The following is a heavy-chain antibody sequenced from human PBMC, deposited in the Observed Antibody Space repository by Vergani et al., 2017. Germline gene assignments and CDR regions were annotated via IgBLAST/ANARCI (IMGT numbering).Heavy chain of an antibody. J-gene: IGHJ6*03. V-gene: IGHV2-5*04. CDR1: GFSLNTRGVS. Sequence: QITLKESGPTLVKPTQTLTLTCTFSGFSLNTRGVSVAWIRQPPGKALDWLALIYWNADQHYSPSLNNRATITKDTSKNQVVLTMTNMDYVDTGTYYCVYRKTECGTTGCFYPFYYYCCMDGWGKGTTVTVSS. CDR3: VYRKTECGTTGCFYPFYYYCCMDG. CDR2: IYWNADQ. D-gene: IGHD1-7*01.